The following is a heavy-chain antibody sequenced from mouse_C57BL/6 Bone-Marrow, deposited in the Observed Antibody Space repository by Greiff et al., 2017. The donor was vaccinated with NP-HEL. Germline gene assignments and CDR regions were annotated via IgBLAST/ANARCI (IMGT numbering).Heavy chain of an antibody. CDR3: ARSITTVVAPDY. Sequence: VQLQQPGAELVKPGASVKMSCKASGYTFTSYWITWVKQRPGQGLEWIGDIYPGSGSTNYNEKFKSKATLTVDTSSSTAYMQLSSLTSEDSAVYYCARSITTVVAPDYWGQGTTLTVSS. V-gene: IGHV1-55*01. CDR2: IYPGSGST. J-gene: IGHJ2*01. CDR1: GYTFTSYW. D-gene: IGHD1-1*01.